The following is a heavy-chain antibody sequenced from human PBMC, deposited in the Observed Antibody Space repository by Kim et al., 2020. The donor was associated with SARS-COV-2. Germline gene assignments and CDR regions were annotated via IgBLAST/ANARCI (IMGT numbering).Heavy chain of an antibody. J-gene: IGHJ6*02. CDR3: ARGPYYGDYGYYYYYGMDV. CDR1: GGSISSSSYY. D-gene: IGHD4-17*01. V-gene: IGHV4-39*07. CDR2: IYYSGST. Sequence: SETLSLTCTVSGGSISSSSYYWGWIRQPPGKGLEWIGSIYYSGSTYYNPSLKSRVTISVDTSKNQFSLKLSSVTAADTAVYYCARGPYYGDYGYYYYYGMDVWGQGTTVTVSS.